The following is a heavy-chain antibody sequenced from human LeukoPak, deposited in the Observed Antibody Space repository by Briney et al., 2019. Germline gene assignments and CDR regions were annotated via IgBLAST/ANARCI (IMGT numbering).Heavy chain of an antibody. CDR2: ISWNSGTR. CDR1: GFTFDDYA. D-gene: IGHD6-13*01. Sequence: GRSLRLSCAASGFTFDDYAMHWVRQAPGKGLEWVSGISWNSGTRGYADSVKGRFTISRDNAKTSLYLQMNSLRAEDTALYYCAKDISGSPGRGTYYFDYWGQGTLVTVSS. V-gene: IGHV3-9*01. J-gene: IGHJ4*02. CDR3: AKDISGSPGRGTYYFDY.